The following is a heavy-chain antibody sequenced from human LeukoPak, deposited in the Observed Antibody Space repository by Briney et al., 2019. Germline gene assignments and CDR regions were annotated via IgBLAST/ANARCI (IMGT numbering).Heavy chain of an antibody. D-gene: IGHD1-1*01. J-gene: IGHJ4*02. CDR2: ISSSSSYT. CDR1: GFTFSDYY. Sequence: GGSLRLSCAASGFTFSDYYMSWIRQAPGKGLEWVSYISSSSSYTKYGDSVKGRFTISRDDAKNSLYLQVNSLRAEDTAVYYCARGTGTTAYFDYWGQGTLVTVSS. V-gene: IGHV3-11*06. CDR3: ARGTGTTAYFDY.